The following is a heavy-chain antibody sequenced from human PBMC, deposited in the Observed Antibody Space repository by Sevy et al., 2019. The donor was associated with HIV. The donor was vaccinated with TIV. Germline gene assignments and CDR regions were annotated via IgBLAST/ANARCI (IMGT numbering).Heavy chain of an antibody. CDR3: ARAYCSGGSCYSLAY. D-gene: IGHD2-15*01. CDR1: GYTFTNYR. CDR2: ISPFNGDT. Sequence: ASVKVSCKASGYTFTNYRIYWVRQAPGQGLEWMGWISPFNGDTNYVQKLQGRVTMITDTSTSTAYMELRSLRSDGTAVYYCARAYCSGGSCYSLAYWGQGTLVTVSS. J-gene: IGHJ4*02. V-gene: IGHV1-18*01.